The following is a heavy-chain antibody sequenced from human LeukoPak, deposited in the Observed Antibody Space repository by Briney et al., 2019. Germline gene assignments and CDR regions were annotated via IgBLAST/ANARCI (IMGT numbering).Heavy chain of an antibody. CDR1: GFTFSSYE. V-gene: IGHV3-48*03. J-gene: IGHJ6*02. D-gene: IGHD3-10*01. CDR2: ISSSGSTI. CDR3: ARSLPRGPLASLTMVRGVIPSRANYNGMDV. Sequence: PGGSLRLSCAASGFTFSSYEMNWVRQAPGKGLEWVSYISSSGSTIYYADSVKGRFTISRDNAKNSLFLEMNSLRAEDTAVYYRARSLPRGPLASLTMVRGVIPSRANYNGMDVWGQGTTVTVSS.